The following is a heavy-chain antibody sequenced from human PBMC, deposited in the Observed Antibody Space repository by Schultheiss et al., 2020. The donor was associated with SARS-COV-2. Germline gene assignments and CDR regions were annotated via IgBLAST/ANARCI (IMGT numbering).Heavy chain of an antibody. CDR2: IWYDGSNK. CDR1: GFSFSSYG. V-gene: IGHV3-33*01. Sequence: GGSLRLSCAASGFSFSSYGMHWVRQAPGKGLEWVEHIWYDGSNKYYADAVKGRFTISRDNSKNTLYLQMNSLRAEDTAVYYCARSTDGYMDWGQGTLVTVSS. J-gene: IGHJ4*02. CDR3: ARSTDGYMD. D-gene: IGHD5-24*01.